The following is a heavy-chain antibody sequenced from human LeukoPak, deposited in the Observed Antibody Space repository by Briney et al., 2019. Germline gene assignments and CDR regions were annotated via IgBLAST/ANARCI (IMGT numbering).Heavy chain of an antibody. V-gene: IGHV4-39*01. CDR1: GGSITSSAYY. Sequence: PSETLSLTCTVSGGSITSSAYYWGWIRQPPGKGLEWIGTIYYTGSTYYNPSLKSRVTISVDTSKNQFSLKLSSVTATDTAVYYCARWFGKTLAGVYWGEGTLVTVSP. D-gene: IGHD3-10*01. J-gene: IGHJ4*02. CDR2: IYYTGST. CDR3: ARWFGKTLAGVY.